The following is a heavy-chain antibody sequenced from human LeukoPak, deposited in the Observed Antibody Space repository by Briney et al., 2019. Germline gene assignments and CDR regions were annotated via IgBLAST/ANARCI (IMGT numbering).Heavy chain of an antibody. J-gene: IGHJ4*02. CDR2: IFHTGST. CDR1: GHSISSGYS. V-gene: IGHV4-38-2*02. CDR3: ARGVDY. Sequence: SETLSLTCTVSGHSISSGYSWSWIRQPPGKGLEWIGNIFHTGSTYYNPSLKSRVTISVDTSKNQFSLKLSSVTAADTAVYYCARGVDYWGQGTLVTVSS.